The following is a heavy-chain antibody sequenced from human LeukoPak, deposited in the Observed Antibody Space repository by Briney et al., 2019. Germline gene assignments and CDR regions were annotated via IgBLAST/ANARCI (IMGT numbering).Heavy chain of an antibody. J-gene: IGHJ6*03. CDR2: INHSGST. V-gene: IGHV4-34*01. CDR1: GGSLSGYY. CDR3: ARGGPPGYYYDYYMDV. Sequence: SETLSLTCAVYGGSLSGYYWSWIRQPPGKGLEWIGEINHSGSTNYNPSLKSRVTISVDTSKNQFSLKMSSVTAADTAVYFCARGGPPGYYYDYYMDVWGKGTTVTISS.